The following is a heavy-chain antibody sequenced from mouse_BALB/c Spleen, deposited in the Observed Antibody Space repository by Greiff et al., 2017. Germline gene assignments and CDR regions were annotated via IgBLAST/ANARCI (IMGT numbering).Heavy chain of an antibody. CDR3: ARNQDY. CDR2: IDPANGNT. Sequence: EVQLQQSGAELVKPGASVKLSCTASGFNIKDTYMNWVKQRPEQGLEWIGRIDPANGNTKYDPKFQGRATITADTSSNTAYLQLSSLTSEDTAVYYCARNQDYWGQGTTLTVSS. V-gene: IGHV14-3*02. J-gene: IGHJ2*01. CDR1: GFNIKDTY.